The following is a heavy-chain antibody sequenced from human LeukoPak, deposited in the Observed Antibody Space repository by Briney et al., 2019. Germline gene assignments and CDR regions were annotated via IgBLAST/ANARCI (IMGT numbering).Heavy chain of an antibody. Sequence: PGGSLRLSCAASGFTFSSYSMKWVRQAPGKGLEWVSYISSSSSTIYYADSVKGRCTISRDNAKNSLYLQMNSLRAEDTAVYYCARDHGYCSSTSCHFDYWGQGTLVTVSS. CDR1: GFTFSSYS. CDR2: ISSSSSTI. V-gene: IGHV3-48*01. D-gene: IGHD2-2*01. J-gene: IGHJ4*02. CDR3: ARDHGYCSSTSCHFDY.